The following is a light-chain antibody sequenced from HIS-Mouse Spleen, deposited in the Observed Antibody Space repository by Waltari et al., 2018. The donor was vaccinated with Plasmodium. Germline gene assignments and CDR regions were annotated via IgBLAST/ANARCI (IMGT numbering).Light chain of an antibody. Sequence: AIWMTQSPSLLSASTGNRVTISCPISQCISSYLAWYQQKPGKAPELLIYAASTLQSGVPSRFSGSGSGTDFTLTISCLQSEDFATYYCQQYYSFPYTFGQGTKLEIK. CDR1: QCISSY. CDR2: AAS. V-gene: IGKV1D-8*02. CDR3: QQYYSFPYT. J-gene: IGKJ2*01.